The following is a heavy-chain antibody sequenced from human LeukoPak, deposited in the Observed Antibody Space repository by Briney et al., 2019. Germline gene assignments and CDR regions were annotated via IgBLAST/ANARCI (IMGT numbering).Heavy chain of an antibody. V-gene: IGHV4-34*01. D-gene: IGHD4-17*01. CDR1: GTSFSSYY. Sequence: PSETLSLTCAVSGTSFSSYYWSWIRQPPGKGLEWIGDVNHSGYTNDNPSLKSRVTISVDTSKNQFSLRLRSVTAADTGVYFCARMTTGHDFWGQGTLVTVSS. CDR2: VNHSGYT. CDR3: ARMTTGHDF. J-gene: IGHJ4*02.